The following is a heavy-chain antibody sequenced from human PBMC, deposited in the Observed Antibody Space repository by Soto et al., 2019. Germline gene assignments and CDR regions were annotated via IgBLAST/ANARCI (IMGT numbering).Heavy chain of an antibody. Sequence: QVQLVQSGAEVKKPGSSVKASGKASGGTFSGYIISWVRQAPGKGLEGMGRIIPTLGIANYAQKFRGRVTITADKSTSTAYMELSSLRSEDTAVYYCARTPAVVASLDAFDIWGQGTMVTVSS. J-gene: IGHJ3*02. CDR2: IIPTLGIA. CDR1: GGTFSGYI. D-gene: IGHD2-15*01. V-gene: IGHV1-69*02. CDR3: ARTPAVVASLDAFDI.